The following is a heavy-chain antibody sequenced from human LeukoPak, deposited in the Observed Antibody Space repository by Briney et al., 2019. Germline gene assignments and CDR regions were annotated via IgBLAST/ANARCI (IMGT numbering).Heavy chain of an antibody. D-gene: IGHD6-19*01. J-gene: IGHJ6*03. V-gene: IGHV3-23*01. Sequence: PSETLSLTCAVSGGSISSSNWWSWVRQAPGKGLEWVSAISGSGGSTYYADSVKGRFTISRDNSKNTLYLQMNSLRAEDTAVYYCATLNGGSGWSYYYYYYMDVWGKGTTVTISS. CDR2: ISGSGGST. CDR3: ATLNGGSGWSYYYYYYMDV. CDR1: GGSISSSN.